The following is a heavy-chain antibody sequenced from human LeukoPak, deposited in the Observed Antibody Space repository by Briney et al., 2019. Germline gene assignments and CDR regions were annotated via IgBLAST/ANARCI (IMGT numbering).Heavy chain of an antibody. CDR2: ITRSGGTI. CDR1: GFTFSSFE. J-gene: IGHJ4*02. CDR3: AVDPSCENFHNYFDY. D-gene: IGHD2/OR15-2a*01. Sequence: PGGSLRLSCAASGFTFSSFEMNWLRQAPGKGLEWISYITRSGGTIYYADSVKGRFTISRDNAKNSLYLQMNSLRIEDTAVYYCAVDPSCENFHNYFDYWGQGTLVTVSS. V-gene: IGHV3-48*03.